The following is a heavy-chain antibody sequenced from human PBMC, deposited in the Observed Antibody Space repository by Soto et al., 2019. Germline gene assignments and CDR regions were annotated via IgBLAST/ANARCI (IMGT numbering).Heavy chain of an antibody. CDR1: GFTFTSAA. Sequence: ASVKVSCKASGFTFTSAAVQWVRQARGQRLEWIGWIVVGSGNTNYAQKFQERVTITRDMSTSTAYMELSSLRSEDPAVYHCAAPDSRYHSYYYHGMDVWGQGTTVTVSS. CDR2: IVVGSGNT. V-gene: IGHV1-58*01. CDR3: AAPDSRYHSYYYHGMDV. D-gene: IGHD5-12*01. J-gene: IGHJ6*02.